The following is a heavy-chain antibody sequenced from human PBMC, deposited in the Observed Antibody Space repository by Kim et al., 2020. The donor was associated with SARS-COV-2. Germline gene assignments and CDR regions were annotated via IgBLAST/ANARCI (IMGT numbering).Heavy chain of an antibody. D-gene: IGHD3-3*01. V-gene: IGHV3-30*18. CDR3: AKDGDYDFWSGSIAEYF. CDR2: ISYDGSNK. CDR1: GFTFSSYG. J-gene: IGHJ1*01. Sequence: GGSLRLSCAASGFTFSSYGMHWVRQAPGKGLEWVAVISYDGSNKYYADSVKGRFTISRDNSKNTLYLQMNSLRAEDTAVYYCAKDGDYDFWSGSIAEYF.